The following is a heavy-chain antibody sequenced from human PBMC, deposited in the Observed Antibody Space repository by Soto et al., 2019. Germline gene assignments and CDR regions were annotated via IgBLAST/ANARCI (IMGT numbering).Heavy chain of an antibody. CDR1: GFTSSSYG. CDR2: MSYDGSNK. D-gene: IGHD3-3*01. Sequence: PVGSLRLSCAASGFTSSSYGMHWVRQAPGKGLEWVAVMSYDGSNKYYADSVKGRFTTSRDNSKNTLYLQVDSLRAEDTAVYYCAKDLRFLEWYYGMDVWGQGTTVTVSS. J-gene: IGHJ6*02. CDR3: AKDLRFLEWYYGMDV. V-gene: IGHV3-30*18.